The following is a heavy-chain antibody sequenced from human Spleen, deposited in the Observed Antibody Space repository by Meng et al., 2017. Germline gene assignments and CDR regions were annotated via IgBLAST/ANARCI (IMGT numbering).Heavy chain of an antibody. D-gene: IGHD5-24*01. V-gene: IGHV1-2*06. CDR1: GYTFTGFY. CDR2: INPSTGDT. CDR3: ARDLMGLRRRDY. J-gene: IGHJ4*02. Sequence: QVQLGQSGAEVKQPGASVKVSCKTYGYTFTGFYMHWVRQAPGQGLEWMGRINPSTGDTNYAQQFQGRVTLTRDTSIGTAYMELSRLRSDDTAVYYCARDLMGLRRRDYWGQGTLVTVSS.